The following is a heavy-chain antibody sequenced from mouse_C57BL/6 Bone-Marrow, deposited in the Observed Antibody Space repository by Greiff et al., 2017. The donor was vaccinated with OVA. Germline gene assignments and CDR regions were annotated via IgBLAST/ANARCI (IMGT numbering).Heavy chain of an antibody. Sequence: EVKLMEPGPGLVKPSQSLSLTCSVTGYSITSGYYWNWIRQLPGNKLEWMGYISYDGSNNYHPSLKNRIPITRDTSKNQFFLKLHSVTTEDTATYYCARGNGYFAYWGQGTLVTVSA. CDR3: ARGNGYFAY. V-gene: IGHV3-6*01. J-gene: IGHJ3*01. CDR2: ISYDGSN. CDR1: GYSITSGYY. D-gene: IGHD2-3*01.